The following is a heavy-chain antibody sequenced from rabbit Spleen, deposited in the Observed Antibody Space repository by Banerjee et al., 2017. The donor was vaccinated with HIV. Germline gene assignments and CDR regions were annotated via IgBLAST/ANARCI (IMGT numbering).Heavy chain of an antibody. CDR2: INMFTGKS. CDR1: GFSFNSGYD. Sequence: QSLEESGGGLVKPGASLTLTCKASGFSFNSGYDMCWVRQAPGKGLEWIACINMFTGKSVYASWAKGRFIMSRPSSTTVTLQMTSLTVADTATYFCARDLVAAIGWNFNLWGPGTLVTVS. CDR3: ARDLVAAIGWNFNL. J-gene: IGHJ4*01. V-gene: IGHV1S40*01. D-gene: IGHD5-1*01.